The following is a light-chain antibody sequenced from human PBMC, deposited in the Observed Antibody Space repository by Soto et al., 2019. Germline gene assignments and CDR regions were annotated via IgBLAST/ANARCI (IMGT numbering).Light chain of an antibody. CDR2: YDD. V-gene: IGLV1-36*01. CDR1: SSNIGNNA. CDR3: AAWDDSLNGRV. Sequence: QLVLTQPPSVSEAPRQRVTISCSGSSSNIGNNAVNWYQQLPGKAPKLLIYYDDLLPSGVSDRFSGSKSGTSASLAISGLQPEDEADYYCAAWDDSLNGRVFGGGTQLTVL. J-gene: IGLJ7*01.